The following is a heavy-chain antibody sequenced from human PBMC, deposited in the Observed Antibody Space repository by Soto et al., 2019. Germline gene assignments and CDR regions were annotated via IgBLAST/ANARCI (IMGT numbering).Heavy chain of an antibody. CDR3: ARRGRIAVAGQPPGHAFDI. V-gene: IGHV4-39*01. D-gene: IGHD6-19*01. J-gene: IGHJ3*02. Sequence: SETLSLTCTVSGGSISSSSYYWGWIRQPPGKGLEWIGSIYYSGSTYYNPSLKSRVTISVDTSKNQFSLKLSSVTAADTAVYYCARRGRIAVAGQPPGHAFDIWGQGTMVTVSS. CDR1: GGSISSSSYY. CDR2: IYYSGST.